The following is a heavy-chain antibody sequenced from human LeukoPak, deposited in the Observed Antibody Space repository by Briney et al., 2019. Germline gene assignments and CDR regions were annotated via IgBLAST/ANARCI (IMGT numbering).Heavy chain of an antibody. D-gene: IGHD3-22*01. J-gene: IGHJ4*02. CDR2: IYYSGST. V-gene: IGHV4-61*01. Sequence: NPSETLSLTCTVSGGSVSSGSYYWSWIRQPPGKGLEWIGYIYYSGSTNYNPSLKSRVTISVDTSKNQFSLKLSSVTAADTAVYYCARADYYDSSGLDYWGQGTLVTVSS. CDR1: GGSVSSGSYY. CDR3: ARADYYDSSGLDY.